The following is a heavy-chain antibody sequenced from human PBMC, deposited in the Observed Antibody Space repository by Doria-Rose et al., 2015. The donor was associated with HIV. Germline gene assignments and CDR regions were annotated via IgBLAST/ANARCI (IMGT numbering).Heavy chain of an antibody. D-gene: IGHD6-13*01. V-gene: IGHV2-26*01. CDR3: ARIKSSRWYHKYYFDF. CDR1: GGSLSSPGMG. Sequence: SGPVLVKPTETLTLTCTVSGGSLSSPGMGVSWIRQPPGKALEWLANIFSYDERSYKTSLKSRLTISRGTSKSQVVLTMTDMDPVDTATYYCARIKSSRWYHKYYFDFWGQGTLVIVSA. CDR2: IFSYDER. J-gene: IGHJ4*02.